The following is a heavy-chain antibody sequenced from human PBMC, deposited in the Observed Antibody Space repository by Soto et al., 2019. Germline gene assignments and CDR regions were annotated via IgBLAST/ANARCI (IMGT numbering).Heavy chain of an antibody. Sequence: ASVKVSCKASGYTFTGYYMHWVRQAPGRGLEWMGWISAYNGNTNYAQKLQGRVTMTTDTSTSTAYMELRSLRSDDTAVYYCARVYSSGWQYFQHWGQGTLVTVSS. V-gene: IGHV1-18*04. D-gene: IGHD6-19*01. J-gene: IGHJ1*01. CDR2: ISAYNGNT. CDR3: ARVYSSGWQYFQH. CDR1: GYTFTGYY.